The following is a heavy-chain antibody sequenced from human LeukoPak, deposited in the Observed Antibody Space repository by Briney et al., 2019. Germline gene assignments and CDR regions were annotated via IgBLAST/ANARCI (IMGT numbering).Heavy chain of an antibody. Sequence: GGSLRLSCAASGFTFSNYWMTWVRQAPGKGLEWVANIKQDGSEKYYVDSVKGRFTISRDNAKKSLYLQMNTLRDEDTAVYYCVRDAGSRDWFDPWGQGTLVTVSS. D-gene: IGHD5-24*01. CDR1: GFTFSNYW. J-gene: IGHJ5*02. CDR2: IKQDGSEK. CDR3: VRDAGSRDWFDP. V-gene: IGHV3-7*01.